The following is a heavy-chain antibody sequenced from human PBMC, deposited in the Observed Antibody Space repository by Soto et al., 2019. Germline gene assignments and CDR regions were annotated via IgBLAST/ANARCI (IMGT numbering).Heavy chain of an antibody. V-gene: IGHV3-9*01. Sequence: EVQLVESGGGLVQPGRSLRLSCAASGFTFDDYVMHWVRQAPGKGLEWVSGISWNSGSIGYADSVKGRFTISRDNAKNSLYLQMNSLRAEDTALYYCAKDGDCSSTSCYVRGLYYYYMDVWGKGTTVTVSS. D-gene: IGHD2-2*01. CDR1: GFTFDDYV. CDR3: AKDGDCSSTSCYVRGLYYYYMDV. CDR2: ISWNSGSI. J-gene: IGHJ6*03.